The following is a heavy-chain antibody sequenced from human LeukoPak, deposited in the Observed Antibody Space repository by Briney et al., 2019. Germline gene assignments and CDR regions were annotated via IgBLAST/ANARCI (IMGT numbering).Heavy chain of an antibody. CDR1: GFTFSSYG. CDR2: ISYDGSNK. D-gene: IGHD3-9*01. J-gene: IGHJ4*02. V-gene: IGHV3-30*18. CDR3: AKSPLDILTGYYIPHFDY. Sequence: GGSLRLSCAASGFTFSSYGMHWVRQAPGKGLEWVAVISYDGSNKYYADSVKGRFTISRDNSKNTLYLQMNSLRAEDTAVYYCAKSPLDILTGYYIPHFDYWGQGTLVTVSS.